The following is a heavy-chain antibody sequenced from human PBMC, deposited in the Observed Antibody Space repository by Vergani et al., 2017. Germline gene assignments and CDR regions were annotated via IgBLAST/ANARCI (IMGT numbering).Heavy chain of an antibody. V-gene: IGHV4-34*01. CDR1: GGSFSGYY. CDR3: ASRRWEYQLPTAMDV. Sequence: QVQLQQWGEGLLKPSETLSLTCAVYGGSFSGYYWSWIRQPPGKGLEWIGEINHSGSTNYNPSLKSRVTITVDTSKNQFSLKLISVTAADTAVYYCASRRWEYQLPTAMDVWGEGTTVTVSS. CDR2: INHSGST. J-gene: IGHJ6*04. D-gene: IGHD2-2*01.